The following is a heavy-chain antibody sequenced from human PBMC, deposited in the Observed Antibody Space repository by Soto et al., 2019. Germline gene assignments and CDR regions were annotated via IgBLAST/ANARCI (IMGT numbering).Heavy chain of an antibody. CDR2: ISAYNGNT. V-gene: IGHV1-18*01. Sequence: QVQLVQSGAEVKKPGASVKVSCKASGYTFTSYGVSWVRQAPGQGLAWMGWISAYNGNTKYAQKLQGRVTMTTDTATNTAYMDLRSLRSDDTAVYYCARDSPPVDYWGQGTLVTVSS. CDR3: ARDSPPVDY. J-gene: IGHJ4*02. CDR1: GYTFTSYG.